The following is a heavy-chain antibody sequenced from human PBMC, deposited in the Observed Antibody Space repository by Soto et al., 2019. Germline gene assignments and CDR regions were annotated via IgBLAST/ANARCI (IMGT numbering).Heavy chain of an antibody. CDR3: ARDNGLATFDY. CDR1: GGSVSSGSYY. CDR2: IYYSGST. Sequence: PSETLSLTCTVSGGSVSSGSYYWSWIRQPPGKGLEWIGYIYYSGSTNYNPSLKSRVTISVDTSKNQFSLKLSSVTAADTAVYYCARDNGLATFDYWGQGTLVTVSS. V-gene: IGHV4-61*01. J-gene: IGHJ4*02. D-gene: IGHD5-12*01.